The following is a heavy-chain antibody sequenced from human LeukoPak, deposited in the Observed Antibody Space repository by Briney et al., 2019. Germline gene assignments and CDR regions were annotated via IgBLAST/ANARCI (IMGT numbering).Heavy chain of an antibody. CDR3: ARLPPPNGSGLMDV. CDR1: GGSFSGYY. CDR2: INHSGST. J-gene: IGHJ6*03. D-gene: IGHD3-10*01. Sequence: SETLSLTCAVYGGSFSGYYWSWIRQPPGKGLEWIGEINHSGSTNYNPSLKSRVTISVDTSKNQFSLKLSSVTAADTALYYCARLPPPNGSGLMDVWGKGTTVTVSS. V-gene: IGHV4-34*01.